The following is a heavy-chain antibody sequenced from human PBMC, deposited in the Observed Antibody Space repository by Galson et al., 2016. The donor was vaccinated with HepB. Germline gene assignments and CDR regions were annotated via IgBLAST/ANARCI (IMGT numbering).Heavy chain of an antibody. CDR2: IYPGGTT. Sequence: SETLSLTCALSGGSIAGSYWWSWVRQPPGKGLEWIGEIYPGGTTNYNPSLKSRVTISVDKSKNHFPLNLNSVTAADTAVYYCARLVIHYGNSIYYFDDWGHGTLVTVSS. D-gene: IGHD3-16*02. CDR3: ARLVIHYGNSIYYFDD. J-gene: IGHJ4*01. CDR1: GGSIAGSYW. V-gene: IGHV4-4*02.